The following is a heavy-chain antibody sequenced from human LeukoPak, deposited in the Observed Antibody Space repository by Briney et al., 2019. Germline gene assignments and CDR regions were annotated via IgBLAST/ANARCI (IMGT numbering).Heavy chain of an antibody. CDR3: ARAPRGGTAVDY. CDR1: GGSISSGGYY. Sequence: SETLSLTCTVSGGSISSGGYYWSWIRQHPGKGLEWIGYIYYSGSTYYNPSLKSRVTISVDTSKNQFSLKLSSVTAADTAVYYCARAPRGGTAVDYWGQGTLVTVSS. D-gene: IGHD1-7*01. V-gene: IGHV4-31*03. J-gene: IGHJ4*02. CDR2: IYYSGST.